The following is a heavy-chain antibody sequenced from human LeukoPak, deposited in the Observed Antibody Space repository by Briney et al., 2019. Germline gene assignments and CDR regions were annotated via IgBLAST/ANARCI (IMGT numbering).Heavy chain of an antibody. CDR2: IRFDGSNK. J-gene: IGHJ4*02. CDR1: GFTFSNYG. V-gene: IGHV3-30*02. CDR3: AREYSSSDY. Sequence: GGSLRLSCAASGFTFSNYGMHWVRQAPGKGLEWVAFIRFDGSNKYYADSVKGRFTISRDNSKNTLFLQLNSLRSEDTAVYYCAREYSSSDYWGQGTLVIVSS. D-gene: IGHD6-6*01.